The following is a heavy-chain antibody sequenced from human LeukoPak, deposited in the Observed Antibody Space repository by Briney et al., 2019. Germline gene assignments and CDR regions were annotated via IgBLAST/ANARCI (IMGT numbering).Heavy chain of an antibody. CDR3: ASHRYSATYYADY. D-gene: IGHD1-26*01. V-gene: IGHV4-59*08. J-gene: IGHJ4*02. CDR2: IFYNGGT. Sequence: SETLSLTCTVSGGSFSVYYWTWIRQPPGKGLEWIGYIFYNGGTNYSPSLKSRLTMSVDTSKKQYSLKLSSVTAADTAVYYCASHRYSATYYADYWGQGTLVTVSS. CDR1: GGSFSVYY.